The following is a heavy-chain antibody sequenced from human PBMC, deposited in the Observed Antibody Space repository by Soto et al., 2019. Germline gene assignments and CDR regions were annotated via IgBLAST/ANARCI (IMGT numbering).Heavy chain of an antibody. CDR2: FSGSAGRT. CDR1: GFTFSSYG. V-gene: IGHV3-23*01. D-gene: IGHD3-9*01. Sequence: EVQLLESGGDLVQPGGSLRLSCAASGFTFSSYGVSWVRQAPGKGLEWVSGFSGSAGRTYYADSVRGRFTLSRDNSENTVYLKINSLRVEDTAVYYCAQGTGMTPRPSFSWGRGTLVTVSS. J-gene: IGHJ5*02. CDR3: AQGTGMTPRPSFS.